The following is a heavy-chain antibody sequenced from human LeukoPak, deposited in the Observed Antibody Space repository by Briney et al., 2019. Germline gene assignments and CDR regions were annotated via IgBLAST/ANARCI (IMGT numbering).Heavy chain of an antibody. Sequence: GSLRLSCAASGFTFSSYGMHWVRQAPGKGLEWVAFIRYDGSNKYYADSVKGRFTISRDNSKNTLYLQMNSLRAEDTAVYYCAKDMYYYDSSGSGFDYWGQGTLVTVSS. CDR1: GFTFSSYG. V-gene: IGHV3-30*02. D-gene: IGHD3-22*01. J-gene: IGHJ4*02. CDR3: AKDMYYYDSSGSGFDY. CDR2: IRYDGSNK.